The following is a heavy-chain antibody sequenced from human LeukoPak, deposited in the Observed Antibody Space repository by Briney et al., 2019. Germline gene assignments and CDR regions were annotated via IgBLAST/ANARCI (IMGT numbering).Heavy chain of an antibody. V-gene: IGHV3-48*03. D-gene: IGHD6-6*01. CDR2: ISSSGSTI. Sequence: PGGSLRLSCAASGFTFSSYEMNWVRQAPGKGLEWVSYISSSGSTIYYADSVKGRFTISRDNAKNSLYLQMNSLRAEDTAVYYCAGDWIIEYSRPDGSGAYWGQGTLVTVSS. CDR3: AGDWIIEYSRPDGSGAY. CDR1: GFTFSSYE. J-gene: IGHJ4*02.